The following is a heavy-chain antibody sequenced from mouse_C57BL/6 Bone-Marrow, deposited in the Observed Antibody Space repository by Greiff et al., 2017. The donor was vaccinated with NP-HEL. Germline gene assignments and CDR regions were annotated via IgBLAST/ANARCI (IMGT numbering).Heavy chain of an antibody. Sequence: QVQLQQPGAELVRPGPSVKLSCKASGYTFTSYWMHWVKQRPGQGLEWIGVIDPSDSYTNYNQKFKGKATLTVDTSSSTAYMQLSSLTSEDSAVYYCARWGLGYWGQGTTLTVSS. CDR2: IDPSDSYT. V-gene: IGHV1-59*01. CDR1: GYTFTSYW. J-gene: IGHJ2*01. CDR3: ARWGLGY.